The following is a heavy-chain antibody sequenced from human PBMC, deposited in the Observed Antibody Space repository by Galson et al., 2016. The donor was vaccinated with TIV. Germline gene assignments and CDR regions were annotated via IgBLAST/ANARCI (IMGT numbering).Heavy chain of an antibody. CDR1: GYTFTSYY. Sequence: SVKVSCKASGYTFTSYYMHWVRQAPGQGLEWMGIINPSGGSTTSVQKFQGRVTMTRDMSTTTVHMELSSLRSEDTAVYYCARDGYRFGNYFDFWGQGTLVTVSS. CDR2: INPSGGST. J-gene: IGHJ4*02. CDR3: ARDGYRFGNYFDF. V-gene: IGHV1-46*01. D-gene: IGHD5-12*01.